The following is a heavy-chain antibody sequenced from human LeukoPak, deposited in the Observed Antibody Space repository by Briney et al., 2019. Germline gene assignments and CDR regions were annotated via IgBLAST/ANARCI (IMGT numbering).Heavy chain of an antibody. V-gene: IGHV3-74*01. CDR3: ARAPSEIGGYYPEYFRH. CDR2: IKSDGST. D-gene: IGHD3-22*01. J-gene: IGHJ1*01. CDR1: GFTFSSYW. Sequence: GGSLRLSCAASGFTFSSYWMHWARQAPGKGLVWVSRIKSDGSTRYADSVKGRFTISRDNAKNTVSLQMNSLRAEDTGVYYCARAPSEIGGYYPEYFRHWGQGTLVTVSP.